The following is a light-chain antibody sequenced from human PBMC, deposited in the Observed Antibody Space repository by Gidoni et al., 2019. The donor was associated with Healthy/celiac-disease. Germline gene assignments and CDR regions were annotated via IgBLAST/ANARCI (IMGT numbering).Light chain of an antibody. J-gene: IGKJ2*01. CDR3: QQYGSSPLYT. V-gene: IGKV3-20*01. CDR1: QSVSSSY. CDR2: GAS. Sequence: EIVLTQSPGTLSLSPGERATLSCSASQSVSSSYLAWYQQKPGQAPRLLIYGASSRATGIPDRFSGSGSGTDVTLTISRLEPEDFAVYYCQQYGSSPLYTFGQGTKLEIK.